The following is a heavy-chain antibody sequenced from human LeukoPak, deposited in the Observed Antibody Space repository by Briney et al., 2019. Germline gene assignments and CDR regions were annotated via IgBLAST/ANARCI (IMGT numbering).Heavy chain of an antibody. Sequence: SETLSLTCTVSGGSISSSSYYWGWIRQPPGKGLECIGTIYYSGSAYYNPSLKSRVTISVDTSKNQFSLKLGSVTAADTAVYYCARHKFNYGTRYFDYWGQGTLVTVSS. D-gene: IGHD1-14*01. J-gene: IGHJ4*02. CDR3: ARHKFNYGTRYFDY. CDR2: IYYSGSA. CDR1: GGSISSSSYY. V-gene: IGHV4-39*01.